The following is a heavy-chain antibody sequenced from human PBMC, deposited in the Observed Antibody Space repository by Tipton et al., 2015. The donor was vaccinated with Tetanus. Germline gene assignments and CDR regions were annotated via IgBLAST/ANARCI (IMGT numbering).Heavy chain of an antibody. CDR2: IYYSGST. CDR1: GGSISNYY. V-gene: IGHV4-59*08. D-gene: IGHD6-19*01. CDR3: ARTIAVADNYFDY. Sequence: TLSLTCTVSGGSISNYYWSWIRQPPGKGLEWIGYIYYSGSTNYNPSLKSRVTMSVDTSKNQVSLKLSSVTAADTAVYYCARTIAVADNYFDYWGQGTLVTVSS. J-gene: IGHJ4*02.